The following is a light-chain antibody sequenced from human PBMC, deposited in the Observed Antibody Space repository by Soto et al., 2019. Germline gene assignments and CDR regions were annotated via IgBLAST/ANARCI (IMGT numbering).Light chain of an antibody. CDR3: QQYNNWPRAT. V-gene: IGKV3-15*01. CDR1: QTINNN. Sequence: ETVMTQSPATLSVSRGERATLSCRASQTINNNLAWYQQKPGQAPRLLMCRTSTRATGIPARFSGSGSGTEFNIPTTTLPSQDSALYYCQQYNNWPRATLGGGTTVDTK. CDR2: RTS. J-gene: IGKJ4*01.